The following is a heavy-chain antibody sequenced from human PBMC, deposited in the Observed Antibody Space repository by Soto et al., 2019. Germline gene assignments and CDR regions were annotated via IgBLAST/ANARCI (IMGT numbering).Heavy chain of an antibody. V-gene: IGHV1-18*04. D-gene: IGHD6-13*01. Sequence: AAETVFCMASRYTFTSYCISRVRQAPAQGLEWMGWISAYNGNTNYAPKLQGRVTMTTDTSTSTAYMELRSRRSDDTAVDYCARRYSSSWYGENFDYWGQGTLVTVSS. CDR3: ARRYSSSWYGENFDY. J-gene: IGHJ4*02. CDR1: RYTFTSYC. CDR2: ISAYNGNT.